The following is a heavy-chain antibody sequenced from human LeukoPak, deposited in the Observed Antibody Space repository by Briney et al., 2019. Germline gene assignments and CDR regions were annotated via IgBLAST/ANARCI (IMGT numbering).Heavy chain of an antibody. V-gene: IGHV3-23*01. J-gene: IGHJ4*02. D-gene: IGHD2-21*01. Sequence: PGGSLRLSCEASGFTFSNYAMSWVRQAPGKGLEWVSAISGSGGSTYYADSVKGRFTISRDNSKNTLYLQMNSLRAEDTAVYYCAKDRSMDGEAPRWGQGTLVTVSS. CDR2: ISGSGGST. CDR3: AKDRSMDGEAPR. CDR1: GFTFSNYA.